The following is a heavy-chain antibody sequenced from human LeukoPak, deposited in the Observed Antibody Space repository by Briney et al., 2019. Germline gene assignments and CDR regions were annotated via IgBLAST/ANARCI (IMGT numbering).Heavy chain of an antibody. J-gene: IGHJ4*02. V-gene: IGHV4-38-2*02. CDR2: IYHSGST. CDR3: ARLCDDRRYDILTGYYTYHFDY. D-gene: IGHD3-9*01. CDR1: GYSISSGYY. Sequence: SETLSLTCTVSGYSISSGYYWGWIRQPPGKGLEWIGSIYHSGSTYYNPSLKSRVTISVDTSKNQFSLKLSSVTAADTAVYYCARLCDDRRYDILTGYYTYHFDYWGQGTLVTVSS.